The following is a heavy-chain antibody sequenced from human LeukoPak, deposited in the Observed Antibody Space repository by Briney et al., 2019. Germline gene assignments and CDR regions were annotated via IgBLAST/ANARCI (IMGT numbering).Heavy chain of an antibody. D-gene: IGHD6-19*01. J-gene: IGHJ4*02. CDR3: AKDLGIAVAGYYFDY. CDR2: ISYDGNNK. V-gene: IGHV3-30-3*01. Sequence: GGSLRLSCAASGFTFSSYAMNWVRQAPGKGLEWVAVISYDGNNKYYADSMKGRFTISRDSSKDTLYLQMNSLRPEDTALYYCAKDLGIAVAGYYFDYWGQGTLVTVSS. CDR1: GFTFSSYA.